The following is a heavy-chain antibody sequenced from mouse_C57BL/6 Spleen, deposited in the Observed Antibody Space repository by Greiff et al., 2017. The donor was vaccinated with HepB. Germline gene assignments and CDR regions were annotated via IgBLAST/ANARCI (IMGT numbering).Heavy chain of an antibody. CDR1: GYTFTDYE. CDR2: IDPETGGT. J-gene: IGHJ2*01. CDR3: TRGDDGYYFDY. V-gene: IGHV1-15*01. Sequence: VQLQQSGAELVRPGASVTLSCKASGYTFTDYEMHWVKQTPVHGLEWIGAIDPETGGTAYNQKFKGKAILTADKSSSTAYMELRILTSEDSAVYYGTRGDDGYYFDYWGQGTTLTVSS. D-gene: IGHD2-3*01.